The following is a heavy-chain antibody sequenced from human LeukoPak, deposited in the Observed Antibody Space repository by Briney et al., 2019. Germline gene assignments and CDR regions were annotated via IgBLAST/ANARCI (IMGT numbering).Heavy chain of an antibody. CDR2: INAGNGNT. V-gene: IGHV1-3*01. Sequence: GASVKVSCKASGYTFTSYAMHWVHQAPGQRLEWMGWINAGNGNTKYSQKFQGRVTITRDTSASTAYMELSSLRSEDTAVYYCATAYCGGDCYRGDFDYWGQGTLVTVSS. J-gene: IGHJ4*02. D-gene: IGHD2-21*02. CDR3: ATAYCGGDCYRGDFDY. CDR1: GYTFTSYA.